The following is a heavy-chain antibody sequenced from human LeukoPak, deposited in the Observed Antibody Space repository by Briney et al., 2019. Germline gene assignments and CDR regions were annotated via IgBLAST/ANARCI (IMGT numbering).Heavy chain of an antibody. CDR2: IIPIFGTA. CDR1: GGTFSSYA. CDR3: ARSRPGGLYGYNFFDY. J-gene: IGHJ4*02. D-gene: IGHD5-24*01. V-gene: IGHV1-69*06. Sequence: GASVKVSCKASGGTFSSYAVSWVRQAPGQGLEWMGGIIPIFGTANYAQKSQGRVTITADKSTSTAYMELSSLRSEDTAVYYCARSRPGGLYGYNFFDYWGQGTLVTVSS.